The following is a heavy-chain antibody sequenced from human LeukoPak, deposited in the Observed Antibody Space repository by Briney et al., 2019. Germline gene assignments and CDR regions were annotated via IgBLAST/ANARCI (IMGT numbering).Heavy chain of an antibody. D-gene: IGHD3-22*01. Sequence: GASVKVSCKASGYTFSTYGISWVRQAPGQGLEWMGWISAYTGNTNYAQNLQGRATMTTDTSTSTAYMELRSLRSDDTAVYYCARAPMDSSGYYPNDAFDIWGQGTMVTVSS. CDR2: ISAYTGNT. CDR1: GYTFSTYG. V-gene: IGHV1-18*01. J-gene: IGHJ3*02. CDR3: ARAPMDSSGYYPNDAFDI.